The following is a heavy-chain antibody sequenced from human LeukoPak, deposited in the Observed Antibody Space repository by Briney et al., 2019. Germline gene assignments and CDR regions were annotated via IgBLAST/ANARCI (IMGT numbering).Heavy chain of an antibody. CDR3: ATALTCGGDCPYYFDY. Sequence: ASVKVSCKVSGYTLTELSMHWVRQAPGKGLEWMGGFDPEDGETIYAQKFQGRVTMTEDTSTDTAYMELSSLRSEDTAVYYCATALTCGGDCPYYFDYWGQGTLVTVSS. V-gene: IGHV1-24*01. J-gene: IGHJ4*02. CDR1: GYTLTELS. CDR2: FDPEDGET. D-gene: IGHD2-21*01.